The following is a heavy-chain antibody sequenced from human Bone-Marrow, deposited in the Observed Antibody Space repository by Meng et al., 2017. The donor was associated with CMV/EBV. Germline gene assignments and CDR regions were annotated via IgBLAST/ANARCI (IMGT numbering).Heavy chain of an antibody. CDR3: ARVEWGGYPYYYYYYDMDV. CDR1: GFTFSSYS. CDR2: ISSSSSTI. D-gene: IGHD3-3*01. J-gene: IGHJ6*02. V-gene: IGHV3-48*04. Sequence: GGSLRLSCAASGFTFSSYSMNWVRQAPGKGLEWVSYISSSSSTIYYADSVKGRFTISRDNAKNSLYLQMNSLRAEDTAVYYCARVEWGGYPYYYYYYDMDVWGQGTTVTVSS.